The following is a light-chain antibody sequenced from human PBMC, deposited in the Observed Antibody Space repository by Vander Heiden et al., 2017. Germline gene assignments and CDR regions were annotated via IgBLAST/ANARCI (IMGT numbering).Light chain of an antibody. V-gene: IGLV2-14*01. CDR3: SSYTSSSTLV. CDR1: SSDVGGYNY. J-gene: IGLJ2*01. CDR2: DVS. Sequence: QSALTQPASVSGSPGQSITISCTGTSSDVGGYNYVSWYQQHQGKAPKLMIYDVSNRPSGVSNRFSGSKSGNTASLTISGLQAEDEADYYCSSYTSSSTLVFGGGTKLTVL.